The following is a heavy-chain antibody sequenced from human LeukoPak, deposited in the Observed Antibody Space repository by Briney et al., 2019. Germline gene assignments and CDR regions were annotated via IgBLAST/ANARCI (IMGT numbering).Heavy chain of an antibody. Sequence: SETLSLTCAVYGGSFSGYYRSWIRQPPGKGLEWIGEINHSGSTNYNPSLKSRVTISVDTSKNQFSLKLSSVTAADTAVYYCARGPIGYCSGGSCYQHYFDYWGQGTLVTVSS. D-gene: IGHD2-15*01. V-gene: IGHV4-34*01. CDR3: ARGPIGYCSGGSCYQHYFDY. CDR2: INHSGST. J-gene: IGHJ4*02. CDR1: GGSFSGYY.